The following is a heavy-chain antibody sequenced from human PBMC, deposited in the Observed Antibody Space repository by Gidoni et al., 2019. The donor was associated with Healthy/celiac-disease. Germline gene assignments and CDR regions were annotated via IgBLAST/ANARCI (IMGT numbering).Heavy chain of an antibody. CDR1: GFTVSSNY. Sequence: EVQLVESGGGLVQPGGSLRLSCAASGFTVSSNYMSWVRQAPGKGLEWVSVIYSGGSTYYADSVKGRFTISRDNSKNTLYLQMNSLRAEDTAVYYCARSRSGWPDYYYYGMDVWGQGTTVTVSS. CDR3: ARSRSGWPDYYYYGMDV. D-gene: IGHD6-19*01. J-gene: IGHJ6*02. V-gene: IGHV3-66*01. CDR2: IYSGGST.